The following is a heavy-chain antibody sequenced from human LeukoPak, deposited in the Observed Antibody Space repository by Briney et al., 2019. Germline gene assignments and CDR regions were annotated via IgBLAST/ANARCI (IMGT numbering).Heavy chain of an antibody. Sequence: GGSLRLSCAASGFTFSSYSMNWVRQAPGKGLEWVSYISSSSSTIYYADSVKGRFTISRDNAKTSLYLQMNSLRAEDTAVYYYARPGQNYDILTGYNWGYFDYWGQGTLVTVSS. CDR1: GFTFSSYS. CDR3: ARPGQNYDILTGYNWGYFDY. J-gene: IGHJ4*02. D-gene: IGHD3-9*01. CDR2: ISSSSSTI. V-gene: IGHV3-48*01.